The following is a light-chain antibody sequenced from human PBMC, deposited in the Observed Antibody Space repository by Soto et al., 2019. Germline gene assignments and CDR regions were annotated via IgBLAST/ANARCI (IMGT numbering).Light chain of an antibody. Sequence: QTVVPQEPSFSVSPGGTVTLTCGLSSGSVSTSYYPSWYQQTPGQAPRTLIYSTNTRPSGVPDRFSGSILGNKAALSITGAQADDESDYYCVLYMGSGIWVFGGGTKLTVL. CDR3: VLYMGSGIWV. CDR1: SGSVSTSYY. V-gene: IGLV8-61*01. J-gene: IGLJ3*02. CDR2: STN.